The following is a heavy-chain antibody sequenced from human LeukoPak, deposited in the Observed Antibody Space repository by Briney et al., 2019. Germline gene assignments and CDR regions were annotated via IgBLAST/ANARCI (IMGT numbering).Heavy chain of an antibody. J-gene: IGHJ5*02. Sequence: GESLKISCKGSGYSFTSYWISWVRQMLGKGLEWMGRIDPSDSYTNYSPSFQGRVTISADKSISAAYLQWSSLKASDTAVYYCARQPGAGWFDPWGQGTLVTVSS. CDR3: ARQPGAGWFDP. CDR2: IDPSDSYT. CDR1: GYSFTSYW. V-gene: IGHV5-10-1*01. D-gene: IGHD3-10*01.